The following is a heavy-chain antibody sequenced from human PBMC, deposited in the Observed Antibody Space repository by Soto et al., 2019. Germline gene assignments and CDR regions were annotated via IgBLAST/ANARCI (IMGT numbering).Heavy chain of an antibody. V-gene: IGHV4-31*03. CDR2: IYYSGST. CDR1: GGSTSSGGYY. D-gene: IGHD3-22*01. Sequence: PSETLSLTCTVSGGSTSSGGYYWSWIRQHPGKGLEWIGYIYYSGSTYYNPSLKSRVTISVDTSKNQFSLKLSSVTAADTAVYYCASSGGSCYYPFDDWRQRTLVTASS. J-gene: IGHJ4*02. CDR3: ASSGGSCYYPFDD.